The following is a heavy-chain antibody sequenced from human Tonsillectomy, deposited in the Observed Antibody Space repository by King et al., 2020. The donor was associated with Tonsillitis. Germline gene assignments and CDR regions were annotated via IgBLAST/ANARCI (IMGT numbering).Heavy chain of an antibody. CDR2: ISPNSGGT. J-gene: IGHJ3*02. CDR3: AKIGTAYGAFDI. D-gene: IGHD3-10*01. CDR1: GYTFTGYH. V-gene: IGHV1-2*02. Sequence: QLVQSGAEVKKPGASVKVSCKASGYTFTGYHMHWVRQARGQGLEWLGWISPNSGGTNYAQMFQGRVTMTRDTSITTAYMELSGLRSDDTAVYYCAKIGTAYGAFDIWGQGTMVTVSS.